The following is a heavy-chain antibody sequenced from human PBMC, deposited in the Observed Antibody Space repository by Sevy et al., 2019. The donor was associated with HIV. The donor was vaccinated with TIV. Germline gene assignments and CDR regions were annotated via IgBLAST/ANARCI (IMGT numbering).Heavy chain of an antibody. Sequence: GGSLRLSCTASGFTFSPYSMNWIRQAPGKGLEWLSYISGTGNTIYYAGSVKGRFTISRDNAKNSLYLQMNSLRAEDTAVDYCARVRLSCDSHINDYWGQGTLVTVSS. CDR3: ARVRLSCDSHINDY. J-gene: IGHJ4*02. V-gene: IGHV3-48*04. CDR2: ISGTGNTI. CDR1: GFTFSPYS. D-gene: IGHD2-21*02.